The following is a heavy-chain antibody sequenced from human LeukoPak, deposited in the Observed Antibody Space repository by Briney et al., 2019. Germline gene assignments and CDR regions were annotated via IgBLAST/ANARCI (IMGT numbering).Heavy chain of an antibody. J-gene: IGHJ4*02. CDR2: IDGDGSNT. Sequence: PGGSLRLSCAASGFTFSSHWMHWVRQAPGKGLVWVSLIDGDGSNTNYADSVKGRFVISRDNAKNTLFLQMSSLRADDTGVYYCTRDLGHCTGGTCFPSGPADYWGQGTLVTVSS. CDR1: GFTFSSHW. CDR3: TRDLGHCTGGTCFPSGPADY. D-gene: IGHD2-15*01. V-gene: IGHV3-74*01.